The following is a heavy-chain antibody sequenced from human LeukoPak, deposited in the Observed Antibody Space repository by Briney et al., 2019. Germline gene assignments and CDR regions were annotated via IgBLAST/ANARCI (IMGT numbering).Heavy chain of an antibody. CDR1: GFTFSSYA. Sequence: TGGSLRLSCAASGFTFSSYAMSWVRQASGKGLEWVSAISGSGGSTYYADSVKGRFTISRDNSKNTLYLQMNSLRAEDTAVYYCAKDHYVSGRYDAFDIWGQGTMVTVSS. CDR2: ISGSGGST. CDR3: AKDHYVSGRYDAFDI. V-gene: IGHV3-23*01. D-gene: IGHD3-10*01. J-gene: IGHJ3*02.